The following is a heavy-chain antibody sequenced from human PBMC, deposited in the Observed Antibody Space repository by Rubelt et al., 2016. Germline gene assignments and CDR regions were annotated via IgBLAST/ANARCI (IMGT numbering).Heavy chain of an antibody. Sequence: QVQLVQSGAEVKKPGSSVKVSCKASGYTFTSYAMHWVRQAPGQRLEWMGWINAGNGNTKYSKKFQGRVTITRDTSASTAYMELSSLRSEDTAVYYCARYYYDSSGYVYFDYWGQGTLVTVSS. CDR2: INAGNGNT. V-gene: IGHV1-3*01. CDR1: GYTFTSYA. D-gene: IGHD3-22*01. J-gene: IGHJ4*02. CDR3: ARYYYDSSGYVYFDY.